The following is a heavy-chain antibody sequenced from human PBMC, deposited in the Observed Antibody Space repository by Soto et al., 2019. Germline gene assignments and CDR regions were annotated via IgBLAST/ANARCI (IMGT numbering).Heavy chain of an antibody. J-gene: IGHJ5*02. CDR2: LLRSGSSA. CDR3: AKDAVSGDGIWLMDS. Sequence: GGSLRLSCAASGFTFRNYAMTWARQAPGKGLEWVSSLLRSGSSAYYADSVRGRFSISSDTSANSLYLQMDNLRAEDTAIYYCAKDAVSGDGIWLMDSWGQGTVVTVSS. D-gene: IGHD4-17*01. V-gene: IGHV3-23*01. CDR1: GFTFRNYA.